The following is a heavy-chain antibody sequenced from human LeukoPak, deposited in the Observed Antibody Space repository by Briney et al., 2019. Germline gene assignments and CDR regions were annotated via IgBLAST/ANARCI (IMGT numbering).Heavy chain of an antibody. D-gene: IGHD2-2*01. V-gene: IGHV3-30*02. CDR3: AKDISSTITFDI. CDR1: GFTFSSYG. J-gene: IGHJ3*02. CDR2: IRYDGSNK. Sequence: PGGSLRLSCAASGFTFSSYGMHWVRQAPGKGLEWVAFIRYDGSNKYYADSVKGRFTISRDNSKNTLYLQMNCLRAEDTAVYYCAKDISSTITFDIWGQGTMVTVSS.